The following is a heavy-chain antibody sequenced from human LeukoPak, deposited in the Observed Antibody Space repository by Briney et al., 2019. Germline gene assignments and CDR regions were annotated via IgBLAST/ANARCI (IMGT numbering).Heavy chain of an antibody. Sequence: SGXXLVNPTPTLTLTCTFSGFSLSTSGMCVSWIRQPPGKALEWLSRIYWDDDKYYSTSLKTRLTISKDTSKNQVVLTMTNMDPVDTATYYCARMSGELLQSFDIWGQGTMVTVSS. V-gene: IGHV2-70*11. CDR2: IYWDDDK. CDR1: GFSLSTSGMC. J-gene: IGHJ3*02. D-gene: IGHD1-26*01. CDR3: ARMSGELLQSFDI.